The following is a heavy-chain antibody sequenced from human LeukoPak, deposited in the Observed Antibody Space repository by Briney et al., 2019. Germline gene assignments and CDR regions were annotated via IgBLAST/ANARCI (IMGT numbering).Heavy chain of an antibody. V-gene: IGHV4-61*02. Sequence: PSETLSLTCTVSGGSISSGSYYWSWIRQPAGKGLEWIGRIYTSGSTNYNPSLKSRVTISVDTSKNQFSLKLSSVTAADTAVYYCARGFTHDAFDIWGQGTMVTVSS. J-gene: IGHJ3*02. CDR2: IYTSGST. CDR3: ARGFTHDAFDI. CDR1: GGSISSGSYY.